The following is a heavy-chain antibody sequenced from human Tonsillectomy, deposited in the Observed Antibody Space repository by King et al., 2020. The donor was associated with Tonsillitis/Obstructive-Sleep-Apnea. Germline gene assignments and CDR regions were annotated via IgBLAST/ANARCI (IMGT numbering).Heavy chain of an antibody. D-gene: IGHD2-8*01. J-gene: IGHJ4*02. CDR2: INSDGTST. V-gene: IGHV3-74*03. CDR3: ARGKGSCGSCVCIPRGLEY. CDR1: RFSFSSYW. Sequence: EVQLVESGGGVVQPGGSLRLSCVASRFSFSSYWMHWVRQAPGKELVWVSRINSDGTSTTYADSVKGRFNVSRDNDKNTLYLQMNSLGAEETAVYFCARGKGSCGSCVCIPRGLEYWGQGSLFAVSS.